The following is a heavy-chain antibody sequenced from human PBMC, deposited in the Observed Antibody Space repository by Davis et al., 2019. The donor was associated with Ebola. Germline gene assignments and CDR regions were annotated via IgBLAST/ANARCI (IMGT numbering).Heavy chain of an antibody. J-gene: IGHJ4*02. D-gene: IGHD4-17*01. Sequence: SETLSLTCNVSGGSVTSGSYYWSWIRQPPGKGLEWIGYIYYTGSTSYNPSLKSQLTISVDTSKNQFSLKLSSVTAADTAVYYCARGTGDYALDYWGQGTLVTVSS. CDR2: IYYTGST. CDR1: GGSVTSGSYY. CDR3: ARGTGDYALDY. V-gene: IGHV4-61*01.